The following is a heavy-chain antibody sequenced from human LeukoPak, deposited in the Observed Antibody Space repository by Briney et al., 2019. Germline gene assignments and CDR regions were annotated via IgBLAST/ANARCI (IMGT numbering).Heavy chain of an antibody. CDR1: GYTFTSYD. V-gene: IGHV1-8*01. J-gene: IGHJ4*02. CDR3: ARFEYSSSSRGYYFDY. CDR2: MNPNSGNT. D-gene: IGHD6-6*01. Sequence: ASVKVSCKASGYTFTSYDINWVRQATGQGLEWMEWMNPNSGNTGYAQKFQGRVTMTRNTSISTAYMELSSLRSEDTAVYYCARFEYSSSSRGYYFDYWGQGTLVTVSS.